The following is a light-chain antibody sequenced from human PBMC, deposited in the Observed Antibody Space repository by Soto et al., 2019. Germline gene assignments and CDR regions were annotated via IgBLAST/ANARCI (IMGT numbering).Light chain of an antibody. CDR2: DVS. CDR1: ESVTSSC. J-gene: IGKJ1*01. V-gene: IGKV3-11*01. CDR3: QQRSNWPRT. Sequence: EIVLTQSPDTLSLSPGERATLSCTASESVTSSCLAWYQRKPGQAPRLLIYDVSNRATGIPARFSGSGSGTDFTLTISSLEPEDFAVYYCQQRSNWPRTFGQGTKVEIK.